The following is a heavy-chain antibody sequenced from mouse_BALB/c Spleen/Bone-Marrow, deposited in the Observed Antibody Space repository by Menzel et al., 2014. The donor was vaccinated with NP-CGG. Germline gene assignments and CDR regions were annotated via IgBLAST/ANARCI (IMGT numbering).Heavy chain of an antibody. Sequence: EVMLVESGGGLVQPGGSRKLSCAASGFTFSSFGMHWVRQAPEKGLEWVAYISSVCSTIYYADTVKGRFTISRDNPKNTLFLQMTSLRSEDTAMYYCARGGNYAWFAYWGQGTLVTVSA. J-gene: IGHJ3*01. CDR3: ARGGNYAWFAY. CDR2: ISSVCSTI. D-gene: IGHD2-1*01. V-gene: IGHV5-17*02. CDR1: GFTFSSFG.